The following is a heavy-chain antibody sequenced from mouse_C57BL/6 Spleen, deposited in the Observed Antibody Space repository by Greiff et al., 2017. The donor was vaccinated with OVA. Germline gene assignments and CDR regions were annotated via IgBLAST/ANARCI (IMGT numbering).Heavy chain of an antibody. CDR3: AGREWLLRQNYFDY. D-gene: IGHD2-3*01. CDR1: GYTFTSYW. Sequence: VQLQQSGAELAKPGASVKLSCKASGYTFTSYWMHWVKQRPGQGLEWIGYINPSSGYTTYNQKFKGKATLTADKSSSTAYMQLSSLTYEDSAVYYCAGREWLLRQNYFDYWGQGPTLSVAS. V-gene: IGHV1-7*01. CDR2: INPSSGYT. J-gene: IGHJ2*01.